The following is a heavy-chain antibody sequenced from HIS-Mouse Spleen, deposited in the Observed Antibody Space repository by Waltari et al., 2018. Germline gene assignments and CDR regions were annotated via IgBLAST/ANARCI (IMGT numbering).Heavy chain of an antibody. V-gene: IGHV3-30*03. J-gene: IGHJ4*02. CDR1: GFTFSSYG. CDR2: RSNGGSNK. D-gene: IGHD6-13*01. CDR3: ATLSWGYEYNSFDY. Sequence: QVQLVESGGGVVQPGRSLRLSCAASGFTFSSYGMHWVRPAPGKGWEWVAGRSNGGSNKYYADSVKGRFTISRDNSKNTLYLQMNSLRAEDTAVYYCATLSWGYEYNSFDYWGQGTLVTVSS.